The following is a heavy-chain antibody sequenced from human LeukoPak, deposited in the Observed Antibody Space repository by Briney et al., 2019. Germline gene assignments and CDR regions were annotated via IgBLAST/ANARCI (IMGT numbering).Heavy chain of an antibody. CDR1: GGYISAYY. Sequence: SETLSLTSAVSGGYISAYYSNWIRPPPGEGLEWIGYIFTGSTTYHRSLTMRVTISVDTSKNQFSLKLSSVTAVDMAVYYCARRRRTYFDYWGQGSLVTVSS. CDR3: ARRRRTYFDY. V-gene: IGHV4-59*08. J-gene: IGHJ4*02. CDR2: IFTGST.